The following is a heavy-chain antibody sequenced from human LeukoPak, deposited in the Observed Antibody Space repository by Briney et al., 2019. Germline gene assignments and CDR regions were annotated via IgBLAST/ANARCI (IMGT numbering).Heavy chain of an antibody. D-gene: IGHD3-3*01. Sequence: GGSLRLSRAASGFTFSSYAMSWVRQAPGKGLEWVSAISGSGGSTYYADSVKGRFTISRDNSKNTLYLQMNSLRAEDTAVYYCAKDYHEVTIFGVVIKPYYGMDVWGQGTTVTVSS. J-gene: IGHJ6*02. CDR3: AKDYHEVTIFGVVIKPYYGMDV. V-gene: IGHV3-23*01. CDR2: ISGSGGST. CDR1: GFTFSSYA.